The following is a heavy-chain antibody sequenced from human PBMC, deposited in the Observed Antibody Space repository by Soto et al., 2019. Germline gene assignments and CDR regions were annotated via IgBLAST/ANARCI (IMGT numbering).Heavy chain of an antibody. D-gene: IGHD3-22*01. CDR1: GGSFSGYD. CDR2: INHSGST. Sequence: SETLSLTCAVYGGSFSGYDWTWIRQPPGTGLEWIGEINHSGSTNYNPSLKSRVTISVDTSKNQFSLKLSSVTAADTAVYYCARDRHYYDSSGYYRTNAFDIWGQGTMVTVSS. V-gene: IGHV4-34*09. CDR3: ARDRHYYDSSGYYRTNAFDI. J-gene: IGHJ3*02.